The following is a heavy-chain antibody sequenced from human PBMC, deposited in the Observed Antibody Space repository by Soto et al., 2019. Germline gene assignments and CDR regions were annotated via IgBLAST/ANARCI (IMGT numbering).Heavy chain of an antibody. Sequence: EVQLLESGGGLVQPGGSLRLSCAASGFTFSSYAMSWVRQAPGKGLEWVSAISGSGGSTYYADSVKGRFTISRDNSKNTLYLQMNSLRAEDTAVYYCAKDFPSPTGAVAGTWDYWGQGTLVTVSS. V-gene: IGHV3-23*01. CDR1: GFTFSSYA. CDR3: AKDFPSPTGAVAGTWDY. J-gene: IGHJ4*02. D-gene: IGHD6-19*01. CDR2: ISGSGGST.